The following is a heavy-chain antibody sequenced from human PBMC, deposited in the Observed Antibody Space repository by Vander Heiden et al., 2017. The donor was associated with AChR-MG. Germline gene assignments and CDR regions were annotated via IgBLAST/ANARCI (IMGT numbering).Heavy chain of an antibody. V-gene: IGHV3-30*18. J-gene: IGHJ6*03. Sequence: QVQLVESGGGVVQPGRSLRLSCAASGFHFSSYGMHWVRQAPGKGLEWVAVISYDGSNKYYADSVKGRFTISRDNSKNTLYLQMNSLRAEETAVYYCAKGCSALPPRYYYYYYMDVWGKGTTVTVSS. CDR3: AKGCSALPPRYYYYYYMDV. D-gene: IGHD2-15*01. CDR2: ISYDGSNK. CDR1: GFHFSSYG.